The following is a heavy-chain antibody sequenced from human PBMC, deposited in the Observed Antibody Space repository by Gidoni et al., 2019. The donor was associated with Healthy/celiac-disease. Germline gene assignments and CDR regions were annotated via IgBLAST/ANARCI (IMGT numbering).Heavy chain of an antibody. D-gene: IGHD6-13*01. CDR3: TTGGIAAAGTWEPDAFDI. CDR1: GITFRHAW. CDR2: IKRQTDGVTT. Sequence: EVKLVESGGGCVKPVGSLSLSCAASGITFRHAWSIWVRQAPEKGLGSVGRIKRQTDGVTTAYAEPVTGSFTISRYDSINTLALPMTRLTTADTAGDYCTTGGIAAAGTWEPDAFDIWGQGTMVTVSS. J-gene: IGHJ3*02. V-gene: IGHV3-15*01.